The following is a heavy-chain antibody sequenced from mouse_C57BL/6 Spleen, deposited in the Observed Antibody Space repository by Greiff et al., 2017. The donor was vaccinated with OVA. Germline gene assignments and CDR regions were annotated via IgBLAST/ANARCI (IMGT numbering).Heavy chain of an antibody. CDR2: FYPGSGSI. CDR3: ARHEDWLDSSVYAWFAH. CDR1: GYTFTEYT. D-gene: IGHD3-2*02. J-gene: IGHJ3*01. V-gene: IGHV1-62-2*01. Sequence: QVQLQQSGAELVKPGASVKLSCKASGYTFTEYTIHWVKQRSGQGLEWIGWFYPGSGSIKYNEKFKDKATLTADKSSSTVYMELSRLTSEDSAVYFCARHEDWLDSSVYAWFAHWGQGTLVTVSA.